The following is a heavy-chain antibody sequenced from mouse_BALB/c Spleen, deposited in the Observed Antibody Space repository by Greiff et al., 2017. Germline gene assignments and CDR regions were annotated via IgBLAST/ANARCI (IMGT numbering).Heavy chain of an antibody. D-gene: IGHD2-4*01. Sequence: VQGVESGPGLVQPSQSLSITCTVSGFSLTSYGVHWVRQSPGKGLEWLGVIWSGGSTDYNAAFISRLSISKDNSKSQVFFKMNSLQANDTAIYYCARRSYEYDGGAFDYWGQGTTLTVSS. V-gene: IGHV2-2*02. CDR1: GFSLTSYG. J-gene: IGHJ2*01. CDR3: ARRSYEYDGGAFDY. CDR2: IWSGGST.